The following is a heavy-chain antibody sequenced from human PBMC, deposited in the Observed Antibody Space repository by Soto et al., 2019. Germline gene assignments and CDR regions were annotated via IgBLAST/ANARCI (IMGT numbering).Heavy chain of an antibody. CDR2: IIPIFGTA. J-gene: IGHJ6*02. CDR1: GGTFSSYA. CDR3: ARALRIAAAGTHNYYYGMDV. V-gene: IGHV1-69*13. Sequence: ASVKVSCKASGGTFSSYAISWVRQAPGQGLEWMGGIIPIFGTANYAQKFQGRVTITADESTSTAYMELSSLRSEDTAVYYCARALRIAAAGTHNYYYGMDVSGQGTTVTVS. D-gene: IGHD6-13*01.